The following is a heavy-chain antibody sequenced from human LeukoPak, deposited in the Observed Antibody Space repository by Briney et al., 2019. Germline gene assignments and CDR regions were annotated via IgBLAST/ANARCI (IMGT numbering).Heavy chain of an antibody. CDR2: IDGNAGDT. V-gene: IGHV1-18*01. J-gene: IGHJ4*02. Sequence: ASVKVSCKASGFTLTRHHISWVRQAPGQGLEWMGWIDGNAGDTIYAQRFQGRVTMTRDTSTTTAYMELRSLRLDDTAVYYCVREDWGSGTIIDYWGQGTLVTVS. CDR3: VREDWGSGTIIDY. D-gene: IGHD1-14*01. CDR1: GFTLTRHH.